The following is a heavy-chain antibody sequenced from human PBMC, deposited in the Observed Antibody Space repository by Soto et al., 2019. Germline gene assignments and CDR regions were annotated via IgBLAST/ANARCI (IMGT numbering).Heavy chain of an antibody. V-gene: IGHV4-30-2*01. CDR2: ISPSGTT. CDR3: SRSTALVRQYFDS. D-gene: IGHD5-18*01. Sequence: QLQLQESGSGLVKPSRTLSLTGIVSGGSISSGDYSWDWIRQPPGKGLQWIGYISPSGTTYYNPSLKSRVTISLDRSKNHFSLTLSSVTAADTAVYYCSRSTALVRQYFDSWGQGTLVTVSS. CDR1: GGSISSGDYS. J-gene: IGHJ4*02.